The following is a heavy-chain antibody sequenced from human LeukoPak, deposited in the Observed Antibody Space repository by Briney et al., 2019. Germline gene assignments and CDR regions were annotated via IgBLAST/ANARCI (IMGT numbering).Heavy chain of an antibody. CDR3: ARYYGSGSYDLPYYYYGMDV. Sequence: PSHTLSLSCTVSGVSISSVYWSCSRHPPRKGLESIGYIYYSVSTNYNPSLKSRVTISVDTAKNQFSLKLTSVTAADTAVYYCARYYGSGSYDLPYYYYGMDVWGQGTTVTVSS. CDR1: GVSISSVY. J-gene: IGHJ6*02. D-gene: IGHD3-10*01. V-gene: IGHV4-59*07. CDR2: IYYSVST.